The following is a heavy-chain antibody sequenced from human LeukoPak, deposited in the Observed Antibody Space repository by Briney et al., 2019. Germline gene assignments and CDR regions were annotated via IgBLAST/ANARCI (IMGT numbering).Heavy chain of an antibody. CDR2: IIPIFGTT. Sequence: SVKVSCKASGYTFTSYDINWVRQATGQGLEWMGGIIPIFGTTNYAQRFQGRVTITADESTGTAYMELSSLRSEDTAVYYCASPVDPDTRLGLDFWGQGTLVTVSS. J-gene: IGHJ4*02. V-gene: IGHV1-69*13. CDR1: GYTFTSYD. CDR3: ASPVDPDTRLGLDF.